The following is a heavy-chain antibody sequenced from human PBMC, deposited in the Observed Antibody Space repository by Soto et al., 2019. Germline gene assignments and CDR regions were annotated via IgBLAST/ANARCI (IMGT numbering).Heavy chain of an antibody. CDR2: INAGNGNT. J-gene: IGHJ6*02. CDR3: ARDHSQKDYHYYGMDV. CDR1: GYTFTSYA. V-gene: IGHV1-3*01. Sequence: ASVKVSCKASGYTFTSYAMHWVRQAPGQRLEWMGWINAGNGNTKYSQKFQGRVTITRDTSASTAYMELSSLRSEDTAVYYCARDHSQKDYHYYGMDVWGQGTTVTVSS. D-gene: IGHD2-15*01.